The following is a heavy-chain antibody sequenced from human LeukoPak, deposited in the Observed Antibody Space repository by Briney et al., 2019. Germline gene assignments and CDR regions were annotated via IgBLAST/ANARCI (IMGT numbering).Heavy chain of an antibody. J-gene: IGHJ4*02. CDR3: ARDDSRVAGTDY. CDR1: GFTFSSYA. D-gene: IGHD6-19*01. Sequence: GGSLRLSCAASGFTFSSYAMSWVRQAPGKGLEWVSAISGSGGSTYYADSVQGRFTISRDNSKNTLYLQMNSLRVEDTAIYYCARDDSRVAGTDYWGQGTLVTVSS. CDR2: ISGSGGST. V-gene: IGHV3-23*01.